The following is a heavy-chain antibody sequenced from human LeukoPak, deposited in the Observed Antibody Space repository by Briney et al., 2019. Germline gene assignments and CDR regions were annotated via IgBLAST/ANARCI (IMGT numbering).Heavy chain of an antibody. Sequence: ASVKVSCKTSGYTFTNYYMHWVRQAPGQGLEWMGIINPSGGSTSYAQKFQGRVTMTGDTSTNTVCMELSSLRSEDTAMYYCAREWVHYNYGLPPIDYWGQGTLVTVSS. D-gene: IGHD5-18*01. V-gene: IGHV1-46*01. J-gene: IGHJ4*02. CDR3: AREWVHYNYGLPPIDY. CDR1: GYTFTNYY. CDR2: INPSGGST.